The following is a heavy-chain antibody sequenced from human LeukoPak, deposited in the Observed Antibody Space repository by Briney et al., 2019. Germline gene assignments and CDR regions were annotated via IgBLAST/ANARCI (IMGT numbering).Heavy chain of an antibody. CDR2: INHSGST. CDR1: GGSFSGYC. D-gene: IGHD5-18*01. Sequence: SETLSLTCAVYGGSFSGYCWSWIRQPPGKGLEWIGEINHSGSTNYNPSLKSRVTISVDTSKNQFSLKLSSVTAADTAVYYCARLFGFYSYGRFDYWGQGTLVTVSS. V-gene: IGHV4-34*01. J-gene: IGHJ4*02. CDR3: ARLFGFYSYGRFDY.